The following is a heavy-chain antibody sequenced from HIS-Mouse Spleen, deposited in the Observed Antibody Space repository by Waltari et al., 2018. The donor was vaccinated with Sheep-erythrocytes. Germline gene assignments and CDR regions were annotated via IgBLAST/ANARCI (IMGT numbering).Heavy chain of an antibody. Sequence: EVQLVESGGGLVKPGGSLRLSCAASGFTFSSYSMNWVRQAPGKVLELGSSMSSRRSYIYYADSVKGRLTISRDNAKNSLYLQMNSLRAEDTAVYYCARDRSNYFDYWGQGTLVTVSS. J-gene: IGHJ4*02. CDR2: MSSRRSYI. V-gene: IGHV3-21*01. D-gene: IGHD3-10*01. CDR1: GFTFSSYS. CDR3: ARDRSNYFDY.